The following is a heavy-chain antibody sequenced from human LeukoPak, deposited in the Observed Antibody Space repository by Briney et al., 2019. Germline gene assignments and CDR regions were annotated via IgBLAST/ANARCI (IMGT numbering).Heavy chain of an antibody. J-gene: IGHJ4*02. V-gene: IGHV3-33*01. D-gene: IGHD5-18*01. CDR2: IWYDGSNK. Sequence: IWYDGSNKYYADSVKGRFTISRDNSKNTLYLQMNSLTAEDTAVYYCARNPPGDTAMAVDFWGQXXL. CDR3: ARNPPGDTAMAVDF.